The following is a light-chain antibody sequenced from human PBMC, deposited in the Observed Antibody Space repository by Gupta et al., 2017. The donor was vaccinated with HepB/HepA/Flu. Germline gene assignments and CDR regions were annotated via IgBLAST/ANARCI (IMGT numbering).Light chain of an antibody. CDR3: QQYGSSPLT. CDR1: QSVSSSY. Sequence: EIVLTQSPGTLSLSPGERATLSCRASQSVSSSYLAWYQQKPGQAPRLLIYGASSRATGIPDRFSGSGSGTDFTLTISRLEPEDFAVYYCQQYGSSPLTFGQGTXVEIK. CDR2: GAS. J-gene: IGKJ1*01. V-gene: IGKV3-20*01.